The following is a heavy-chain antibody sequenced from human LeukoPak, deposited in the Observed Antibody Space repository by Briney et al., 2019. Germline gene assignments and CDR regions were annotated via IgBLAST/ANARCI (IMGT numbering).Heavy chain of an antibody. CDR1: GLSVSYNY. J-gene: IGHJ5*02. D-gene: IGHD3-9*01. V-gene: IGHV3-66*01. CDR2: IYSAGST. CDR3: LWGYYNRPDQ. Sequence: GGSLRLSCAGSGLSVSYNYMTWVRKAPGKGLEWVSVIYSAGSTYYADSAKGRFTISGDRSKNTAYLQLTSLRVEDTAVYYCLWGYYNRPDQWGQGTLVTVSS.